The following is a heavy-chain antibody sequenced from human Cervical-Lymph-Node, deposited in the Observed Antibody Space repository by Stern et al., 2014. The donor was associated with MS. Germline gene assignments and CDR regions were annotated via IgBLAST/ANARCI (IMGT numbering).Heavy chain of an antibody. D-gene: IGHD2-8*01. V-gene: IGHV3-30*03. Sequence: VHLVESGGAVVQPGRSLRLSCAASGFTFSSYGMHWVRQAPGTGLECVTVISYDGNHKYYAASVKGRFTISRDNSKNTLHLQMNSVTPDDTAIYYCARDYEDTSMLFDHWGQGTLVTVSS. CDR2: ISYDGNHK. CDR1: GFTFSSYG. J-gene: IGHJ4*02. CDR3: ARDYEDTSMLFDH.